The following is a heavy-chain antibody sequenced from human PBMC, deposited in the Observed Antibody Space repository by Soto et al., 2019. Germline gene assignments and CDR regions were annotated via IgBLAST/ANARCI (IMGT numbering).Heavy chain of an antibody. CDR2: TYYRSKWYN. Sequence: SQTLSLTCAISGDSVSSNSAALNLIMQSPSRGLEWLGRTYYRSKWYNDYAVSVKSRITINPDTSKNQFSLQLNSVTPEDTAVYYCARAGDSSSSYYYYGMDVWGQGTTVTVSS. V-gene: IGHV6-1*01. CDR3: ARAGDSSSSYYYYGMDV. CDR1: GDSVSSNSAA. J-gene: IGHJ6*02. D-gene: IGHD6-6*01.